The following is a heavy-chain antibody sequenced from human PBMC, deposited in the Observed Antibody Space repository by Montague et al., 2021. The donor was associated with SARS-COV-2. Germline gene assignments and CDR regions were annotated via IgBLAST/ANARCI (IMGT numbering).Heavy chain of an antibody. J-gene: IGHJ6*02. CDR2: IYHSGST. Sequence: SETLSLTCTVSGYSISSGYYWGWIRQPPGKGLEWIGSIYHSGSTYYNPSLKSRVTISVDTSKNQFSLKLSSVTAADTAVYYCAVNSNYYYYDMDVWGQGTTVTVSS. V-gene: IGHV4-38-2*02. CDR3: AVNSNYYYYDMDV. D-gene: IGHD4-11*01. CDR1: GYSISSGYY.